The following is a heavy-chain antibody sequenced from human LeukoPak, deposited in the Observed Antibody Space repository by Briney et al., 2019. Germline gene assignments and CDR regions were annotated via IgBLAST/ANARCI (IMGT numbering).Heavy chain of an antibody. V-gene: IGHV3-66*01. D-gene: IGHD5-12*01. CDR3: ARARGYDFFDY. Sequence: GGSLRLSCAASGFTVSSNYMSWVRQAPGKGLEWVSVIYSGGSTYYADSVKGRFTISRDNSKNTLYLQMNSLRAEDTAVYYRARARGYDFFDYWGQGALVTVSS. CDR2: IYSGGST. J-gene: IGHJ4*01. CDR1: GFTVSSNY.